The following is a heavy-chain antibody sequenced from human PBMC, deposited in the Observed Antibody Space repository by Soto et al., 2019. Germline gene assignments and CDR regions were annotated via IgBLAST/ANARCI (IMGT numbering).Heavy chain of an antibody. V-gene: IGHV3-23*01. CDR1: GFSFSNNG. J-gene: IGHJ2*01. Sequence: QPGGSLRLSCAASGFSFSNNGISWVRQAPGKGLEWVSTISSDGARTYYADSVKGRFTISRDNSKNTISVQMNSLRAEDTALYYCARDRGYCSGGTCYWCFDLWGRGTLVTVSS. D-gene: IGHD2-15*01. CDR2: ISSDGART. CDR3: ARDRGYCSGGTCYWCFDL.